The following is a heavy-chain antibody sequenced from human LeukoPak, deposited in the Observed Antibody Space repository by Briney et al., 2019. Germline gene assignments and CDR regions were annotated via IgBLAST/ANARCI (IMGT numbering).Heavy chain of an antibody. CDR3: TSWGDTTAEYFQR. CDR2: INPDGRDT. Sequence: GGSLRLSCVVSGFTINRCWMNWVRQAPGKGLEWVAHINPDGRDTYYVDSVKGRFTISRDNAQNSMYLQMNSLRVEDTAVYYCTSWGDTTAEYFQRWGQGTLVTVSS. CDR1: GFTINRCW. V-gene: IGHV3-7*01. J-gene: IGHJ1*01. D-gene: IGHD2-21*02.